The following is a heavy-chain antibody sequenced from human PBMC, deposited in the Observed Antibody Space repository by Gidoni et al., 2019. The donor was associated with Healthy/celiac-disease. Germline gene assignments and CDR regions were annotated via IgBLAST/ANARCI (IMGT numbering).Heavy chain of an antibody. D-gene: IGHD2-2*01. CDR1: GGSTSSSNW. CDR2: IYHSGST. CDR3: ARVVASCSSTSCYGDYYYGMDV. J-gene: IGHJ6*02. V-gene: IGHV4-4*02. Sequence: QVQLQESGPGLVKPSGTLSLTCAVSGGSTSSSNWWSWGRQPPGKGLEWIGEIYHSGSTNYNTSLKGRVTISVDKSKNQFSLKLSSVTAADTAVYYCARVVASCSSTSCYGDYYYGMDVWGQGTTVTVSS.